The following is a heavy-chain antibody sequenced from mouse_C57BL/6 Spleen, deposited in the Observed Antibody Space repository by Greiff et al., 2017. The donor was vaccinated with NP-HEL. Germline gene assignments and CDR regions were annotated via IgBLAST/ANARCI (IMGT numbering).Heavy chain of an antibody. CDR2: INPNNGGT. CDR3: ARENDYDASAMDY. V-gene: IGHV1-26*01. D-gene: IGHD2-4*01. CDR1: GYTFTDYY. Sequence: VQLQQSGPELVKPGASVKISCKASGYTFTDYYMNWVKQSHGKSLEWIGDINPNNGGTSYNQKFKGKATLTVDKSSSTAYMELRSLTSEDSAVYYCARENDYDASAMDYWGQGTSVTVSS. J-gene: IGHJ4*01.